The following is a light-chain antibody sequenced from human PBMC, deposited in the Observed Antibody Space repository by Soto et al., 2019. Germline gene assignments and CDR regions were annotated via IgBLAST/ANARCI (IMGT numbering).Light chain of an antibody. CDR3: LQDHNSPLT. J-gene: IGKJ4*01. CDR1: QGIGND. CDR2: AAS. Sequence: AIPMTQSPSSLSVSVGDRVTITCRASQGIGNDVGWYQQKPGKAPKLLIYAASSLQSGVPSRFSGSRSGTDFTLTISSLQPEDFATYYCLQDHNSPLTFGGGTKVEIK. V-gene: IGKV1-6*01.